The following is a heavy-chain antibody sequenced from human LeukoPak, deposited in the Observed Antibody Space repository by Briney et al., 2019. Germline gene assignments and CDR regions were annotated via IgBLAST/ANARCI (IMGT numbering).Heavy chain of an antibody. CDR1: GGSISSYY. CDR2: IFESGKT. D-gene: IGHD6-13*01. Sequence: SETLSLTCTVSGGSISSYYWSWIRQPAGRGLEWIGRIFESGKTNYTPSLKSRVTISVDTSKNQFSLKLRSVTAIDTAVYYCASSSWLRDANFDNWGQGTLVTVSS. V-gene: IGHV4-4*07. J-gene: IGHJ4*02. CDR3: ASSSWLRDANFDN.